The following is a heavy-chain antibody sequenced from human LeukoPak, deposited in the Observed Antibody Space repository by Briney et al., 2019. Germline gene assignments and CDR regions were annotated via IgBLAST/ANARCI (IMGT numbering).Heavy chain of an antibody. J-gene: IGHJ4*02. CDR1: NGSINPYY. V-gene: IGHV4-4*07. Sequence: PSETLSLTCTVSNGSINPYYWSWIRQPAGKGLEWIGRIYTSGSTNYNPSLKSRVTISVDTSKNQFSLKLSSVAAADTAVYYCARGLTGEGYYFDYWGQGTLVTVSS. CDR2: IYTSGST. CDR3: ARGLTGEGYYFDY. D-gene: IGHD7-27*01.